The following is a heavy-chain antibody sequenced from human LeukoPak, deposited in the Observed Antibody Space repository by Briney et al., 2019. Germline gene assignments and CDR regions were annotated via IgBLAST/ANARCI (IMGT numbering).Heavy chain of an antibody. CDR3: ARAYSGSYSRPHYYYYYGMDV. CDR2: IIPILGIA. CDR1: GGTFSSYA. V-gene: IGHV1-69*04. J-gene: IGHJ6*02. Sequence: SVKVSCKASGGTFSSYAISWVRQAPGQGLEWVGRIIPILGIANYAQKFQGRVTITADKSTSTAYMELSSLRSEDTAVYYCARAYSGSYSRPHYYYYYGMDVWGQGTTVTVSS. D-gene: IGHD1-26*01.